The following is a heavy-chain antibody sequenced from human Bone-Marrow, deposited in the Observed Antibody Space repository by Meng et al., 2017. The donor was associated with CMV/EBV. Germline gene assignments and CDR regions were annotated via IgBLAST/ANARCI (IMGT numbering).Heavy chain of an antibody. CDR2: INPNSGGT. D-gene: IGHD2-2*02. Sequence: ASVKVSCKASGYTFTGYYMHWVRQAPGQGLEWMGWINPNSGGTNYAQKFQGRVTMTRDTSISTAYMELSRLRSDDTAVYYCAREASCSSTSCYTMVYFDYWGQGTLVIVSS. V-gene: IGHV1-2*02. J-gene: IGHJ4*02. CDR3: AREASCSSTSCYTMVYFDY. CDR1: GYTFTGYY.